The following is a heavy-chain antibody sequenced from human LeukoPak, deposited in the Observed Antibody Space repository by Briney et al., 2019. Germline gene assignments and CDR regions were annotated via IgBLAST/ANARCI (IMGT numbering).Heavy chain of an antibody. CDR3: ARERYSSGWYSYGMDV. CDR1: GGSISSYY. D-gene: IGHD6-19*01. J-gene: IGHJ6*02. CDR2: IYTSGST. Sequence: SETLSLTCTVSGGSISSYYWSWIRQPAGKGLEWIGRIYTSGSTNYNPSLKSRVTMSVDTSKNQFSLKLSSVTAADTAVYYCARERYSSGWYSYGMDVWGQGTTVTVSS. V-gene: IGHV4-4*07.